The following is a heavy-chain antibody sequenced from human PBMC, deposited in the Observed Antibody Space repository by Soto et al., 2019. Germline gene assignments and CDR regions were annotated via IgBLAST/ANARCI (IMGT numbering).Heavy chain of an antibody. CDR1: GGSISSNYY. V-gene: IGHV4-31*03. Sequence: PSETLSLTCTVSGGSISSNYYCNWIRQHPGKGLEWIGYNHYSGSAFYNPSLKSRATISVDTSKNQFSLKLSSVTAADTAVYYCASEDFTAGQLFYSYWTQRTLVTVSS. CDR2: NHYSGSA. D-gene: IGHD3-3*01. CDR3: ASEDFTAGQLFYSY. J-gene: IGHJ1*01.